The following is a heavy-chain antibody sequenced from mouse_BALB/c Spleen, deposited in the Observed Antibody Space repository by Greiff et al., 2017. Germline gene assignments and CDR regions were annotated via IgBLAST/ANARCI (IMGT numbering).Heavy chain of an antibody. Sequence: EVMLVESGPSLVKPSQTLSLTCSVTGDSITSGYWNWIRKFPGNKLEYMGYISYSGSTYYNPSLKSRISITRDTSKNQYYLQLNSVTTEDTATYYCARIYDGYNAMDYWGQGTSVTVSS. D-gene: IGHD2-3*01. CDR1: GDSITSGY. CDR2: ISYSGST. V-gene: IGHV3-8*02. J-gene: IGHJ4*01. CDR3: ARIYDGYNAMDY.